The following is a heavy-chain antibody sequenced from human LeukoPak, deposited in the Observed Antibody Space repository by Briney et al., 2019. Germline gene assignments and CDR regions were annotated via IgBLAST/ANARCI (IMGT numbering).Heavy chain of an antibody. J-gene: IGHJ4*02. CDR2: IIPIFGTA. CDR1: GCTFNSYA. Sequence: SSVKVSCKASGCTFNSYAISWVRQAPGQGLEWMGGIIPIFGTANYAQKFQGRVTITADESTSTAYMELSSLRSEDTAVYYCARAIAAAGAPDYWGRGTLVTVSS. V-gene: IGHV1-69*13. D-gene: IGHD6-13*01. CDR3: ARAIAAAGAPDY.